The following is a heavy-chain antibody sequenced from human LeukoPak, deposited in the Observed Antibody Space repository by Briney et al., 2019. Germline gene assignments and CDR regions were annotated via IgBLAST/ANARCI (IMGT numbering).Heavy chain of an antibody. CDR2: IYYSGST. V-gene: IGHV4-59*06. J-gene: IGHJ5*02. D-gene: IGHD2-15*01. CDR1: GGSIRSYY. Sequence: SETLSLTCTVSGGSIRSYYWSWIRQHPGKGLEWIGYIYYSGSTYYNPSLKSRVTISVDTSKNQFSLKLSSVTAADTAVYYCARGRPGCSGGSCYPNNWFDLWGQGTLVTVSS. CDR3: ARGRPGCSGGSCYPNNWFDL.